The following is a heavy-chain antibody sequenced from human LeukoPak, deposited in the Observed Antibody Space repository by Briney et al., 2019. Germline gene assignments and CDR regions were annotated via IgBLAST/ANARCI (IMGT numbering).Heavy chain of an antibody. D-gene: IGHD2-21*02. V-gene: IGHV1-69*13. J-gene: IGHJ4*02. Sequence: GASVKVSCKASGGTFSSYAISWVRQAPGQGLEWMGGIIPIFGTANYAQKFQGRVTITADESTSTAYMELSSLRAEDTAVYYCARENCGGDCYHFDYWGQGTLVTVSS. CDR1: GGTFSSYA. CDR2: IIPIFGTA. CDR3: ARENCGGDCYHFDY.